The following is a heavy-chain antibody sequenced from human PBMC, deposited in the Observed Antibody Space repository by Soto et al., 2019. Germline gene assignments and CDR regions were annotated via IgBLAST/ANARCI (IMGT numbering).Heavy chain of an antibody. CDR2: TVPDGSER. V-gene: IGHV3-7*01. Sequence: EVQLVESGGGLVQPGGSLRLSCAASGFTFSDSWMNWVRQAPGKGLEWVASTVPDGSERYYVDSVKGRFTISRDNSKTSLYLQMNSLRVDDTAIYYCARDRGYNCFDLWGQGTLVTVSS. CDR3: ARDRGYNCFDL. J-gene: IGHJ5*01. CDR1: GFTFSDSW.